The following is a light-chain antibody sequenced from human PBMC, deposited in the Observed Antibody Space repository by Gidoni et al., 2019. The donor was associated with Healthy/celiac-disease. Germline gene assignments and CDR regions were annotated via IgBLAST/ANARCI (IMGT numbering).Light chain of an antibody. V-gene: IGLV2-14*01. CDR2: DVS. J-gene: IGLJ2*01. CDR3: SSYTSSSTYVV. CDR1: SSDVGGYNY. Sequence: QSALTQPAPVSGSPGQSNTTSCTGTSSDVGGYNYVSWYQQHPGKAPKLMIYDVSNRPSGVSNRFSGSKSGNTASLTISGLQAEDEADYYCSSYTSSSTYVVFGGGTKLTVL.